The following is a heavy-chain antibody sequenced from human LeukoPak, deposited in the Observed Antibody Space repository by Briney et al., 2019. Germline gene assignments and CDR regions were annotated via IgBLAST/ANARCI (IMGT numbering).Heavy chain of an antibody. D-gene: IGHD2-15*01. CDR1: GASMSNSF. V-gene: IGHV4-4*07. J-gene: IGHJ4*02. Sequence: SETLSLTCTVSGASMSNSFWSWIRQPAGKGLEWIGRIYSSGKTNYNPSLKSRVTLSIDTSKNQFSLKLTSVTAADTALYYCAGSPVGCGGTCPFDYWGQGTLVTVSS. CDR3: AGSPVGCGGTCPFDY. CDR2: IYSSGKT.